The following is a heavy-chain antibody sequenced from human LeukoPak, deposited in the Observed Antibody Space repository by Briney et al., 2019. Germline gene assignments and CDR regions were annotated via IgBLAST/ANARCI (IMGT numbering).Heavy chain of an antibody. V-gene: IGHV3-74*01. CDR2: INSDGSWT. CDR3: VRSLDY. CDR1: GNYW. Sequence: PGGSLRLSCAASGNYWMHWVRQAPGKGLVWVSHINSDGSWTGYADSVKGRFTISRDNSKNTVYLQMNSLRVEDTALYYCVRSLDYWGQGTLVTVSS. J-gene: IGHJ4*02.